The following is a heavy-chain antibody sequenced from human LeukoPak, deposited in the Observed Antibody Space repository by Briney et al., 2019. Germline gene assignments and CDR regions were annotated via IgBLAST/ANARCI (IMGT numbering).Heavy chain of an antibody. CDR2: INTDGSRT. CDR3: VRGASFAYYMDV. CDR1: GFTFNSYW. J-gene: IGHJ6*03. D-gene: IGHD3-16*01. Sequence: PGGSLRLSCAASGFTFNSYWIHWVRQAPGKGLVWVSRINTDGSRTNYADSVKGRFAISRDDAKNTVHLQMYSLGAEDSAVYYCVRGASFAYYMDVWGKGTTVTVSS. V-gene: IGHV3-74*01.